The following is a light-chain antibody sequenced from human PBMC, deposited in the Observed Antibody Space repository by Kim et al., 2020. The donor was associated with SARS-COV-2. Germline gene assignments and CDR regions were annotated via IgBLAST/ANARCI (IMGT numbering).Light chain of an antibody. CDR2: GAS. CDR3: QQYGGSPWT. J-gene: IGKJ1*01. Sequence: TPVERATPSCRASQSITSSYLAWYQQKHGQAPRLLIYGASRRATGIPDRFSGSGSGTDFTLIIDRLEPEDLAVYHCQQYGGSPWTFGQGTKVDIK. CDR1: QSITSSY. V-gene: IGKV3-20*01.